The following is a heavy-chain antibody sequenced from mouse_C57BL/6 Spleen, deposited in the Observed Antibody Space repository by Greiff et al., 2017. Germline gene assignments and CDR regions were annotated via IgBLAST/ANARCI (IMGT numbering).Heavy chain of an antibody. Sequence: EVQLQQSGAELVRPGASVKLSCTASGFNIKDDYLHWVKQRPDQGLEWIGWIDPENGDTEYASKFQGKANITADTSPNTAYLQLSSLTSEDTAVYYCTTGAYGDTYAMDYWGQGTSGTVSS. D-gene: IGHD2-13*01. CDR2: IDPENGDT. V-gene: IGHV14-4*01. J-gene: IGHJ4*01. CDR3: TTGAYGDTYAMDY. CDR1: GFNIKDDY.